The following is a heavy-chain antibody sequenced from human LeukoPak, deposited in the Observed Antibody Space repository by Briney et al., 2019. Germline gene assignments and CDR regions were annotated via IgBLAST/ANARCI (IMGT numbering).Heavy chain of an antibody. CDR3: ARDWGSSGWYNWFDP. D-gene: IGHD6-19*01. CDR2: ISHDGGVK. CDR1: GFSIGNYG. V-gene: IGHV3-30*03. Sequence: PGTSLRLSCAVSGFSIGNYGMHWVRQAPDKGLEWVAMISHDGGVKYYGDPVKGRLTISRDNSENTLYLQMNSLRVEDTAVYYCARDWGSSGWYNWFDPWGQGTLVTVSS. J-gene: IGHJ5*02.